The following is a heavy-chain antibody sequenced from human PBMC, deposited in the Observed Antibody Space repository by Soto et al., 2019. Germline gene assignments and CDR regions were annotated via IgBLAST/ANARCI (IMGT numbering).Heavy chain of an antibody. CDR2: INPDAGAT. J-gene: IGHJ5*02. Sequence: AALKVSCKASAYSFTTYHIHWVRQAPGQGLEWMGLINPDAGATNYAQRFQGRLRLTRDTSTSTVYMELRSLRFDDTAVYYCARGDIVLVPASEGNWFDPWGQGPLVTVSS. D-gene: IGHD2-2*01. V-gene: IGHV1-46*01. CDR3: ARGDIVLVPASEGNWFDP. CDR1: AYSFTTYH.